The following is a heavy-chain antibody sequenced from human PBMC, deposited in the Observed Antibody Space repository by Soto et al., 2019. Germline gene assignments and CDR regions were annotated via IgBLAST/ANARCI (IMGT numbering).Heavy chain of an antibody. Sequence: QVQLQESGPGLVKPSQTLSLTCTVSGGSISSGDYYWSWIRQPPGKGLEWIGYIYYSGITYYNPSLKSRVTISVDTSKNQFSLKLSSVTTADTAVYYCARERRGGYWFDPWGQGTLVTVSS. V-gene: IGHV4-30-4*01. J-gene: IGHJ5*02. CDR2: IYYSGIT. CDR3: ARERRGGYWFDP. CDR1: GGSISSGDYY.